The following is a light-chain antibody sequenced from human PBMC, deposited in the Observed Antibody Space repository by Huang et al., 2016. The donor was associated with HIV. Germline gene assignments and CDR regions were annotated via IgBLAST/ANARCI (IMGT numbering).Light chain of an antibody. V-gene: IGKV1-39*01. J-gene: IGKJ2*01. CDR2: GAS. CDR3: QQSYNIPRT. Sequence: DIQMTQAPPSLSAAVGDRVIITCRASQIINKYLNWYQQMPGRAPKLLISGASSLQGGVSSRFSCSGSGTDFTLTIRDLQPEDTATYHCQQSYNIPRTFGQGTLLEI. CDR1: QIINKY.